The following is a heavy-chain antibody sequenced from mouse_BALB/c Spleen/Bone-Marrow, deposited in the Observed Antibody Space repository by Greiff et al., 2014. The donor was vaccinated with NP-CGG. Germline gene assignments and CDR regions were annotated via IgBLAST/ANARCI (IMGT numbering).Heavy chain of an antibody. D-gene: IGHD1-1*01. J-gene: IGHJ4*01. V-gene: IGHV5-9-1*01. CDR2: INSGGSYS. Sequence: EVKLVESGGGLVKPGGSLKLSCAASGFTFSSYAMSWVRQTPEKRLEWVATINSGGSYSYYPDSVKGRFTISRDNAKSTLYVQMSSLRSEDTAMYYCARRGYGLYAMDYWGQGTSVTVTS. CDR3: ARRGYGLYAMDY. CDR1: GFTFSSYA.